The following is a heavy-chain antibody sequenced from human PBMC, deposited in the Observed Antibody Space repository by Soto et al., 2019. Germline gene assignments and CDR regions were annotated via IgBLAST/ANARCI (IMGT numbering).Heavy chain of an antibody. J-gene: IGHJ6*02. CDR1: GFTFSSYG. CDR3: ARDHHTAMVQDV. D-gene: IGHD5-18*01. CDR2: IWYDGSNK. V-gene: IGHV3-33*01. Sequence: QVQLVESGGGVVQPGRSRRLSCAASGFTFSSYGMHWVRQAPGKGLEWVAVIWYDGSNKYYTDSVKGRFTISRDNSKSTLYLQMNSLRAEDTAVYYCARDHHTAMVQDVWGQGTTVTVSS.